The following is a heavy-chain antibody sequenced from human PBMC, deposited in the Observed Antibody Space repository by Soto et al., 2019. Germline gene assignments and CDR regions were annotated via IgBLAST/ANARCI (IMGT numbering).Heavy chain of an antibody. Sequence: ESLKISCKGSGYNFAGYWIAWVRQMPGKGLELMGIIYPSDSDTRCRPSFQGQVTISADKSISSAYLQWSSLRASDTAMYYCARGGVSTRTFDYWGQGTPVTVSS. V-gene: IGHV5-51*01. J-gene: IGHJ4*02. CDR1: GYNFAGYW. CDR2: IYPSDSDT. CDR3: ARGGVSTRTFDY. D-gene: IGHD3-3*01.